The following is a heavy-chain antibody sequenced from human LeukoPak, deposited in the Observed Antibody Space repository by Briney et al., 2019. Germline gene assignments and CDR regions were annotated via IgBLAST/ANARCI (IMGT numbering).Heavy chain of an antibody. CDR1: GFTFSSYA. Sequence: GRSLRLSCAASGFTFSSYAMHWVRQAPGKGLEWVAVISYDGSNKYYADSVKGRFTISRDNSKNTLYLQMNSLRAEDTAVYYCAREIAVAEAIDYWDQGTLVTVSS. D-gene: IGHD6-19*01. CDR2: ISYDGSNK. V-gene: IGHV3-30-3*01. CDR3: AREIAVAEAIDY. J-gene: IGHJ4*02.